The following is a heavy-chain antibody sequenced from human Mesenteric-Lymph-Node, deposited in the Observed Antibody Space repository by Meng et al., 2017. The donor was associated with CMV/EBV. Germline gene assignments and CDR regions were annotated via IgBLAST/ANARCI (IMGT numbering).Heavy chain of an antibody. V-gene: IGHV5-51*01. D-gene: IGHD5-18*01. CDR2: IYPGDSDT. CDR1: GYSFTSYW. Sequence: GESLKISCKGSGYSFTSYWIGWVRQMPGKGLEWMGIIYPGDSDTRYSPSFQGQVTISADKSISTAYLQWSSLKASDTAMYYCARVQTWIQLWTYFDYWGQGTLVTVSS. J-gene: IGHJ4*02. CDR3: ARVQTWIQLWTYFDY.